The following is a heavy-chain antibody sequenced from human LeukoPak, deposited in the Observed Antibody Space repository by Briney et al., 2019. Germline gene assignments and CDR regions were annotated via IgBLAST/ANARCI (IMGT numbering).Heavy chain of an antibody. Sequence: GGSLRLSCAASGFTFDDYAMHWVRQAPGKRLEWVSLISWDGGSTYYADSVKGRFTISRDNSKNSLYLQMNSLRAEDTALYYCAKPYLTGDAFDIWGQGTMVTVSS. D-gene: IGHD1-14*01. CDR1: GFTFDDYA. V-gene: IGHV3-43D*04. CDR2: ISWDGGST. J-gene: IGHJ3*02. CDR3: AKPYLTGDAFDI.